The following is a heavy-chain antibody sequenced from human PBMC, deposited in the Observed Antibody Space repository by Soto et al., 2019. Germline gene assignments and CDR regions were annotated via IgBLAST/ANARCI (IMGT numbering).Heavy chain of an antibody. CDR3: ARVESADTKMIIAGFGP. Sequence: QVLLVQSGPEVKKPGSSVKVSCRTSGDTFNNYAITWVRQARGQGLEWMGGITPRFATTTYAQRFQGRLTLIEDESSPTVYMQLTALISHDTAVYYCARVESADTKMIIAGFGPWGQGTLVTVSS. D-gene: IGHD3-16*01. J-gene: IGHJ5*02. V-gene: IGHV1-69*01. CDR2: ITPRFATT. CDR1: GDTFNNYA.